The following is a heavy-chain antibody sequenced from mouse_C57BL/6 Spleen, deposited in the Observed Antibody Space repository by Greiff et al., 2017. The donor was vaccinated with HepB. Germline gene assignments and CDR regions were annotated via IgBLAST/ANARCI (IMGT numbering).Heavy chain of an antibody. CDR2: INPNNGGT. V-gene: IGHV1-26*01. CDR1: GYTFTDYY. D-gene: IGHD2-5*01. J-gene: IGHJ4*01. CDR3: AYSNYEGYYAMDY. Sequence: VQLQQSGPELVKPGASVKISCKASGYTFTDYYMNWVKQSHGKSLEWIGDINPNNGGTSYNQKFKGKATLTVDKSSSTAYMELRSLTSEDSAVYYCAYSNYEGYYAMDYWGQGTSVTVSS.